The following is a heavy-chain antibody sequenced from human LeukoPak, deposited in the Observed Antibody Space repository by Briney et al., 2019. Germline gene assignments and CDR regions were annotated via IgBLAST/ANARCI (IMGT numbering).Heavy chain of an antibody. V-gene: IGHV3-23*01. CDR1: GFTFSSYP. J-gene: IGHJ6*02. CDR2: ISGSGGST. Sequence: GGPLRLSCAASGFTFSSYPMNWFRQAPGKGLEWVSTISGSGGSTNYADSVKGRFTISRDNSKNTLYLQMSSLRAEDTAVYYCARRDYYYGMDVWGQGTTVTVSS. D-gene: IGHD5-24*01. CDR3: ARRDYYYGMDV.